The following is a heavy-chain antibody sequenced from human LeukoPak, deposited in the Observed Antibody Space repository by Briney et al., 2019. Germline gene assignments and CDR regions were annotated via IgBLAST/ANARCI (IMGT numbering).Heavy chain of an antibody. J-gene: IGHJ6*02. D-gene: IGHD5-24*01. CDR3: ARGDGYNDYYYYGMDV. Sequence: SETLSLTCTVSGGSISSYYWSWIRQPPGKGLEWIGYIYYSGSTYYNPSLKSRVTISVDTSKNQFSLKLSSVNAADTAVYYCARGDGYNDYYYYGMDVWGQGTAVTVSS. CDR1: GGSISSYY. V-gene: IGHV4-59*01. CDR2: IYYSGST.